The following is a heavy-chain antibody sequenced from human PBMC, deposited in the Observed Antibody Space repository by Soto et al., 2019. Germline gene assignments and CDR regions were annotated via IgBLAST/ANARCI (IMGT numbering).Heavy chain of an antibody. CDR2: ISYDGSNK. CDR3: AKDRGYCTNGVCYPAYYYYYGMDV. Sequence: QVQLVESGGGVVQPGRSLRLSCAASGFTFSSYGMHWVRQAPGKGLEWVAVISYDGSNKYYADSVKGRFTISRDNSKNTLYLQMNSLRAEDTAVYYCAKDRGYCTNGVCYPAYYYYYGMDVWGQGTTVTVSS. D-gene: IGHD2-8*01. J-gene: IGHJ6*02. CDR1: GFTFSSYG. V-gene: IGHV3-30*18.